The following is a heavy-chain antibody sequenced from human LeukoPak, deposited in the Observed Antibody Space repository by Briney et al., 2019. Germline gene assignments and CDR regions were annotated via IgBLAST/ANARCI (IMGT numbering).Heavy chain of an antibody. D-gene: IGHD3-3*01. CDR1: GGSFSGYY. CDR2: INHSGST. CDR3: ARGDFYDFWSGYSPLPQ. V-gene: IGHV4-34*01. J-gene: IGHJ3*01. Sequence: SETLSLTCAVYGGSFSGYYWSWIRQPPGKGLEWIGEINHSGSTNYNPSLKSRVTISVDTSKNQSSLKLSSVTAADTAVYYCARGDFYDFWSGYSPLPQWGQGTMVTVSS.